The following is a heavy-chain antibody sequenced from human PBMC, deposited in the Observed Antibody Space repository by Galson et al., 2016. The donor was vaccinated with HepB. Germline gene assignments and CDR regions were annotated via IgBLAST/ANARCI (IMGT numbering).Heavy chain of an antibody. D-gene: IGHD5-18*01. J-gene: IGHJ6*02. V-gene: IGHV3-30*12. CDR3: ARDWIPYYYYGMDV. CDR2: ISYDGGDK. Sequence: RLSCAASGXXFSRYXXHWVXXAPGQGLEXXXVISYDGGDKQYADSVKGRFTVPRDNAKNSLYLQMNSLRAEDTAVYYCARDWIPYYYYGMDVXGQGTTVTVXS. CDR1: GXXFSRYX.